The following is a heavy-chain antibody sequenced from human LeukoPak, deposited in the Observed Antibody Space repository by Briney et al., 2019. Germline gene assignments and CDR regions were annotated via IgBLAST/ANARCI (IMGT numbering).Heavy chain of an antibody. Sequence: GGSLRLSCAASGFTFSSYSMNWVRQAPGKGLEWVANIKEDGSEKYYVDSVKGRFTISRDNAKNSLYLQMNSLRAEDTAVYYCARRYFDYWGQGTLVTVSS. D-gene: IGHD2-15*01. J-gene: IGHJ4*02. CDR3: ARRYFDY. CDR1: GFTFSSYS. V-gene: IGHV3-7*01. CDR2: IKEDGSEK.